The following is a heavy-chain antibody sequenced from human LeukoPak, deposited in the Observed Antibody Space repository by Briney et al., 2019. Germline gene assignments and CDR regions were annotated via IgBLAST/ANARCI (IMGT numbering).Heavy chain of an antibody. Sequence: SGPALVKHTQTLTLTCTFSGFSLSTSGMCVSWIRQPPAKALEWLALIDLDDDKYYSRSLKTRLTTSKDAPKNQVVLTMTNMDPVDTATYYCARIRGYSSYFDYWGQGTLVTVSS. D-gene: IGHD5-18*01. V-gene: IGHV2-70*01. CDR1: GFSLSTSGMC. CDR3: ARIRGYSSYFDY. J-gene: IGHJ4*02. CDR2: IDLDDDK.